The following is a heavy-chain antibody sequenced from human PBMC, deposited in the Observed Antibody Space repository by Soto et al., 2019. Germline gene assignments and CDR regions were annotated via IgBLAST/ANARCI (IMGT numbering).Heavy chain of an antibody. J-gene: IGHJ4*02. D-gene: IGHD2-15*01. CDR3: ARGPGGPDGPGDY. CDR2: INAGNGNT. Sequence: QVQLVQSGAEVKKPGASVKVSCKASGYPFTSYAMHWVRKAPGQRLEWMGWINAGNGNTKYSQKFQGRVTITRDTSASTAYMELSSLRSEDTAVYYCARGPGGPDGPGDYWGQGTLVTVSS. V-gene: IGHV1-3*01. CDR1: GYPFTSYA.